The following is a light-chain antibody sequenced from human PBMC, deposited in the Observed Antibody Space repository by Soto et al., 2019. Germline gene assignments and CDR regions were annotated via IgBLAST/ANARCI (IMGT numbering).Light chain of an antibody. CDR2: CAS. J-gene: IGKJ1*01. CDR3: QQYNNWPPWT. Sequence: EIVMTQSPATLSVSPGERATVSCRASQSISTSLAWYQQKPGQAPRLLIYCASTRATSIPARFSGSGSGTEFTLTISSLQTEDFAVYCCQQYNNWPPWTFGQGTKV. CDR1: QSISTS. V-gene: IGKV3-15*01.